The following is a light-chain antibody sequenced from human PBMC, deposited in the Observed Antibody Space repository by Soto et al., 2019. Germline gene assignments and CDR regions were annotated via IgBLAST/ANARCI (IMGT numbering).Light chain of an antibody. CDR2: AAS. J-gene: IGKJ3*01. CDR3: QQYYSYPRT. CDR1: QGISSY. V-gene: IGKV1-8*01. Sequence: AIRMTQSPSSLSASTGDRVTITCRASQGISSYLAWYQQKPGKAPKPLLYAASTLQSRVPSRFSGSGSATDFTLTINCLQSEDFSTYYCQQYYSYPRTFGLGTKVDIK.